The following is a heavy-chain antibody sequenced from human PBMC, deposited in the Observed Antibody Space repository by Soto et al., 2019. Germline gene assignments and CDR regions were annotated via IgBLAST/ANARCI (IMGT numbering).Heavy chain of an antibody. J-gene: IGHJ4*02. CDR2: IYYSGST. CDR3: ASLYPWGSRADY. Sequence: QVQLQESGPGLVKPSETLSLTCTVSGGSISSYYWSWIRQPPGKGLEWIGYIYYSGSTNYNPSLKSRVTISVDTSKNQFSLKLSSVTAADTAVYFCASLYPWGSRADYWGQGTLVTVSS. CDR1: GGSISSYY. D-gene: IGHD2-2*02. V-gene: IGHV4-59*01.